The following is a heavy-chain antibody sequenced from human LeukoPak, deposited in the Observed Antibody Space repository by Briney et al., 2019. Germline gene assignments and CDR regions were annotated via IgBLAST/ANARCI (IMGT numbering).Heavy chain of an antibody. CDR2: ISSSGTTI. D-gene: IGHD6-13*01. J-gene: IGHJ6*02. V-gene: IGHV3-11*01. CDR3: ARPSPIAAVSNGMDV. Sequence: ISSSGTTIYYADSVKGRFTISRDNAKNSLYLQMNSLRAEDTAVYYCARPSPIAAVSNGMDVWGQGTTVTVSS.